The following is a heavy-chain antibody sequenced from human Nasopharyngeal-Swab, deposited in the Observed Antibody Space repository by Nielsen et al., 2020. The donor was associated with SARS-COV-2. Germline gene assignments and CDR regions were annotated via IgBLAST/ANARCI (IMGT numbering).Heavy chain of an antibody. CDR1: GYTFTSFD. D-gene: IGHD4-17*01. CDR3: ATGRVTTFFSWFDP. CDR2: FDPEDGET. Sequence: ASVKVSCKTSGYTFTSFDINWVRQATGQGLEWMGGFDPEDGETIYAQKFQGRVTMTEDTSTDTAYMELSSLRSEDTAVYYCATGRVTTFFSWFDPWGQGTLVTVSS. J-gene: IGHJ5*02. V-gene: IGHV1-24*01.